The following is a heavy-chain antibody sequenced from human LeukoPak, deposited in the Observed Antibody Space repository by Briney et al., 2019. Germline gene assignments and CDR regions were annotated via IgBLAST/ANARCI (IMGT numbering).Heavy chain of an antibody. V-gene: IGHV1-69*05. Sequence: SVKVSCKASGVTFDSSDISWVRQAPGQGLEWMGGIIPIFGSAIYAQKLQGRVTMTTDTSTSTAYMELRSLRSDDTAVYYCARDIGSSWYWFDPWGQGTLVTVSS. CDR3: ARDIGSSWYWFDP. CDR2: IIPIFGSA. D-gene: IGHD6-13*01. CDR1: GVTFDSSD. J-gene: IGHJ5*02.